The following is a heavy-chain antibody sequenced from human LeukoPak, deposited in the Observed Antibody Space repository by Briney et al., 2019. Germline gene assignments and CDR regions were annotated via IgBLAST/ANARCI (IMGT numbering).Heavy chain of an antibody. CDR3: ARVASSGYYYDAFDI. V-gene: IGHV4-4*07. Sequence: SETLSLTCSVSGGSISSYYWNWIRQPAGKGLEWIGRIYASGSTNYNPSLKSRVTISVDTSKNQFSLKLRSVTAADTAVYYCARVASSGYYYDAFDIWGQGTMVTVSS. CDR1: GGSISSYY. D-gene: IGHD3-22*01. CDR2: IYASGST. J-gene: IGHJ3*02.